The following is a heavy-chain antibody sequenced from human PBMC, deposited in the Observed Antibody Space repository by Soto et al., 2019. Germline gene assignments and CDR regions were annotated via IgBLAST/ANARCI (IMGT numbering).Heavy chain of an antibody. V-gene: IGHV3-15*01. J-gene: IGHJ4*02. CDR2: IKSKIDGGTT. D-gene: IGHD3-16*02. CDR1: GFTFSNAW. Sequence: EVQLVESGGGFVKPGGSLRLSCAASGFTFSNAWMSWVRQAPGKGLEWVARIKSKIDGGTTDHAAPVKGRFTISRDDSKNTLYLQRNSLETEGTAVYYCGSYDYILGSDRYRWAYWGQGDLVTVSS. CDR3: GSYDYILGSDRYRWAY.